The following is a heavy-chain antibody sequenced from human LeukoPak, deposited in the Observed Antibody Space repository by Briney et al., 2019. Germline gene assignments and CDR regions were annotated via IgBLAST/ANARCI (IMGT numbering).Heavy chain of an antibody. J-gene: IGHJ6*03. V-gene: IGHV4-59*01. CDR2: IYYSGST. CDR3: ARAMVPRSGYYYYYMDV. CDR1: GGSISRYY. Sequence: ASETLSLTCTVSGGSISRYYWSWIRQPPGKGLEWIGYIYYSGSTNYNPSLKSRVTISVDTSKNQFSLKLSSVTAADTAVYYCARAMVPRSGYYYYYMDVWGKGTTVTVSS. D-gene: IGHD2-8*01.